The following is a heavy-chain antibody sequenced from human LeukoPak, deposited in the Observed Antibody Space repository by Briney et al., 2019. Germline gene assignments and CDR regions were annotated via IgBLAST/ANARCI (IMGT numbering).Heavy chain of an antibody. CDR2: ISSSSSYT. Sequence: GGSLRLSCAASGFTFSDYYMSWIRQAPGKGLEWVPYISSSSSYTNYADSVKGRFTISRDNAKNSLYLQMNSLRAEDTAVYYCARLHSSSWTFDYWGQGTLVTVSS. CDR3: ARLHSSSWTFDY. D-gene: IGHD6-13*01. J-gene: IGHJ4*02. CDR1: GFTFSDYY. V-gene: IGHV3-11*06.